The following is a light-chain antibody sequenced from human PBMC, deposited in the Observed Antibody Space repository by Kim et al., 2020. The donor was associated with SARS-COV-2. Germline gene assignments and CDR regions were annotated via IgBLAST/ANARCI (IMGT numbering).Light chain of an antibody. CDR3: QKDNSAPWT. CDR2: SAS. CDR1: QGISND. J-gene: IGKJ1*01. Sequence: ASVGDRVTITCRASQGISNDLAWYQQKPGKLPNRLINSASTLQSGVPSRFSGSGSGTDFSLTIGSLQPEDVATYYCQKDNSAPWTFGQGTKVDIK. V-gene: IGKV1-27*01.